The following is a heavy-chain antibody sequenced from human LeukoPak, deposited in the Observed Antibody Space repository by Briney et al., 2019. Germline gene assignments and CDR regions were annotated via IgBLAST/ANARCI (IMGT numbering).Heavy chain of an antibody. CDR1: GGSISSYY. D-gene: IGHD5-24*01. J-gene: IGHJ4*02. CDR2: IYYSGST. Sequence: PSETLSLTCTVSGGSISSYYWSWIRQPPGKGLEWIGYIYYSGSTNYNPSLKSRVTISVDTSKNQFSLKLSSETAADTAVYYCARSVDGYNYGYFDYWGQGTLVTVSS. CDR3: ARSVDGYNYGYFDY. V-gene: IGHV4-59*01.